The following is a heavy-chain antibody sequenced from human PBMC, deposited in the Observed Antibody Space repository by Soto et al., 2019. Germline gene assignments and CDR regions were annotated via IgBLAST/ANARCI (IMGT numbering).Heavy chain of an antibody. D-gene: IGHD3-9*01. CDR3: ARAKESDILTGPLDY. CDR1: GFTVSGSH. V-gene: IGHV3-53*01. CDR2: IYVRGST. J-gene: IGHJ4*02. Sequence: WGSLRLSCAVSGFTVSGSHMTWVRQAPGKGLEWVSVIYVRGSTYYADSVKGRFTISRDNSKNTLYLQMNSLRAEDTALYYCARAKESDILTGPLDYWGQGTLVTVSS.